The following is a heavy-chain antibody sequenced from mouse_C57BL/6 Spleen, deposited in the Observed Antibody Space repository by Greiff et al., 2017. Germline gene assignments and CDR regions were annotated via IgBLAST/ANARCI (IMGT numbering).Heavy chain of an antibody. J-gene: IGHJ2*01. CDR3: AFITTVAFDY. CDR1: GYSFTGYY. V-gene: IGHV1-42*01. CDR2: INSSTGGT. D-gene: IGHD1-1*01. Sequence: EVQLQESGPELVKPGASVKISCKASGYSFTGYYMNWVKQSPEKSLEWIGEINSSTGGTTYNQKFTAKATLTVDKSSSTAYMQRKSLTSEDSAVYYCAFITTVAFDYWGQGTTLTVSS.